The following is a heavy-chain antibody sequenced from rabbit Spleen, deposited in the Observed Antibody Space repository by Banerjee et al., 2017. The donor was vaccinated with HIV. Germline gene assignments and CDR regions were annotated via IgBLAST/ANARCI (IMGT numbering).Heavy chain of an antibody. J-gene: IGHJ4*01. D-gene: IGHD6-1*01. CDR1: GFDFSSFG. Sequence: QEELVESGGGLVQPGGSLKLSCKASGFDFSSFGVSWVRQAPGKGLEWIGYIDPIFGGTYYASWVNGRFSISRENTQNTLFLQLNSLTVADTATYFCARGPPYAGYAGYGYVYLNLWGQGPWSPS. V-gene: IGHV1S47*01. CDR2: IDPIFGGT. CDR3: ARGPPYAGYAGYGYVYLNL.